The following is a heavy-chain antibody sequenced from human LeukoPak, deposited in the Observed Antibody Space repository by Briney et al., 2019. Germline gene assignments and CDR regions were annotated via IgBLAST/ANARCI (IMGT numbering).Heavy chain of an antibody. CDR3: ARDPYCSSTSCYTTRWY. V-gene: IGHV3-7*01. CDR2: IKQDGSEK. J-gene: IGHJ4*02. Sequence: GGSLRLSCAASGFTFSSYWMSWVRLAPGKGLEWVANIKQDGSEKYYVDSVKGRFTISRDNAKNSLYLQMNSLRAEDTAVYYCARDPYCSSTSCYTTRWYWGQGTLVTVSS. CDR1: GFTFSSYW. D-gene: IGHD2-2*02.